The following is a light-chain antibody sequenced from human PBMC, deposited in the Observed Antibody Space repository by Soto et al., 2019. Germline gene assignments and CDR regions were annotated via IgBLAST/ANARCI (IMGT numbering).Light chain of an antibody. CDR1: QNVGSAY. J-gene: IGKJ3*01. V-gene: IGKV3-20*01. Sequence: EIVLTQSPGTLSLSPGERATLSCRASQNVGSAYLAWYQQKPGQAPSLLIYDVSSRATGIPDRFSGSGSGTDFTLTISRLEPEDCEVYYCQQYVSSHFTLGPGTKVDIK. CDR2: DVS. CDR3: QQYVSSHFT.